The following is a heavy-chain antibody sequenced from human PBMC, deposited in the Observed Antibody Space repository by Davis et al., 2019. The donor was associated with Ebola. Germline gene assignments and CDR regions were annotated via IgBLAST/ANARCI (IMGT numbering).Heavy chain of an antibody. CDR3: ARDLNRGFDY. CDR1: AGTFSSYA. J-gene: IGHJ4*02. Sequence: AASVKVSCKASAGTFSSYAISWVRQAPGQGLEWMGRIIPILGIANYAQKFQGRVTITADKSTSTAYMELSSLRSEDTAVYYCARDLNRGFDYWGQGTLVTVSS. D-gene: IGHD3-10*01. CDR2: IIPILGIA. V-gene: IGHV1-69*04.